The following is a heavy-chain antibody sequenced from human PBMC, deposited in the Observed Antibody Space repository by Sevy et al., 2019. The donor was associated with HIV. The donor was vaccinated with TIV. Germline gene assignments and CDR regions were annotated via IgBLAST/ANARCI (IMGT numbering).Heavy chain of an antibody. CDR1: GFTFSDYS. Sequence: GGSLRLSCAASGFTFSDYSMHWVRQAPGKGLEWVAVISYDGRNYKYKEDAVKGRFTISNDNAKNTLLLQMNSLRAEDAAKYYGARDRGEILHSAFDYWGQGTLVTVSS. CDR3: ARDRGEILHSAFDY. CDR2: ISYDGRNYK. V-gene: IGHV3-30*14. D-gene: IGHD3-16*01. J-gene: IGHJ4*02.